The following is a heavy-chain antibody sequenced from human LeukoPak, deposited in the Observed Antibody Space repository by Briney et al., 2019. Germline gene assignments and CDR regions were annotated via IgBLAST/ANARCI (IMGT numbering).Heavy chain of an antibody. J-gene: IGHJ4*02. CDR2: ISYDGSNK. Sequence: GRSLGLSCAASGFTFSTYGMHWVRQAPGKGLEWVAVISYDGSNKYYADSVKGRFTISRDNSKNTLYLQMNSLRDEDTAVYYCAKDKGSGWSYYFDYWGQGTLVTVSS. V-gene: IGHV3-30*18. D-gene: IGHD6-19*01. CDR1: GFTFSTYG. CDR3: AKDKGSGWSYYFDY.